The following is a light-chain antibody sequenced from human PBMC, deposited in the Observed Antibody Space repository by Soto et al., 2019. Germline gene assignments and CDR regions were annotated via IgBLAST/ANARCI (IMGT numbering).Light chain of an antibody. CDR2: GTS. V-gene: IGKV3-15*01. Sequence: EIVMTQSPATLSVSPGERATLSCRASQSVSSTLAWYQQIPGQAPRLLIYGTSTRATGLPARFSGSGSGTEFTLTIGSLQSEDFAFYYCQQYYQWPLTFGGGTKVEGK. J-gene: IGKJ4*01. CDR3: QQYYQWPLT. CDR1: QSVSST.